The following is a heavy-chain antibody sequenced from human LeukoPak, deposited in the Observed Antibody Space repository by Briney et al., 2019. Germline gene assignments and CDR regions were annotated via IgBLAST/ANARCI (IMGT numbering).Heavy chain of an antibody. J-gene: IGHJ4*02. CDR2: ISGSGGST. D-gene: IGHD6-19*01. Sequence: GGSLRLSCAASGYTFSSYAMSWVRQAPGKGLEWVSAISGSGGSTYYADSVKGRFTISRDNSKNTLYLQMNSLRAEDTAVYYCAKDPYSSGSSGYWGQGTLVTVSP. V-gene: IGHV3-23*01. CDR1: GYTFSSYA. CDR3: AKDPYSSGSSGY.